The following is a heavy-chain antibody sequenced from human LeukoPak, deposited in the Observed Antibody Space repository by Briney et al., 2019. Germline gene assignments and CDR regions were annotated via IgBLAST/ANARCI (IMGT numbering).Heavy chain of an antibody. CDR2: INHSGST. V-gene: IGHV4-34*01. CDR3: ASPWGRYGSGSYYRDY. CDR1: GGSFSGYY. D-gene: IGHD3-10*01. Sequence: SETLSLTCAVHGGSFSGYYWSWIRQPPGKGLEWIGEINHSGSTNYNPSLKSRVTISVDTSKNQFSLKLSSVTAADTGVYYCASPWGRYGSGSYYRDYWGQGTLVTGSS. J-gene: IGHJ4*02.